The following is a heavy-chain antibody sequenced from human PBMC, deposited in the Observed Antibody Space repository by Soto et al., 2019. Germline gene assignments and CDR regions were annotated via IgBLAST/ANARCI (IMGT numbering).Heavy chain of an antibody. CDR3: ARHGFYGDYASNYFDP. CDR1: GYNFATYW. CDR2: IYPGDSDT. J-gene: IGHJ5*02. V-gene: IGHV5-51*01. D-gene: IGHD4-17*01. Sequence: GESLKISCKGSGYNFATYWIAWVRQMPGKGLEYMGIIYPGDSDTRYSPSFQGQVTFSADKSINTAYLQWSSLKASDTAMYYCARHGFYGDYASNYFDPWGQRTLVTVSS.